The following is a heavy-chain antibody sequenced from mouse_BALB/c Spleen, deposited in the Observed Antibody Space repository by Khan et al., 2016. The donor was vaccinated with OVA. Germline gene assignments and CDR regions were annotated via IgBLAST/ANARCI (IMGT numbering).Heavy chain of an antibody. CDR2: IDPYTGGT. Sequence: EVQLQQSGPELVKPGASVKVSCKASGYSFTDYNMFWVKQSLGKTLEWIGYIDPYTGGTNYNQKFMGRATLTVDKSSSTAFMHLNSLTSGDSAVYYCALSYHDGSGFDYWGQGTTLTVSS. CDR3: ALSYHDGSGFDY. CDR1: GYSFTDYN. V-gene: IGHV1S135*01. J-gene: IGHJ2*01. D-gene: IGHD1-1*01.